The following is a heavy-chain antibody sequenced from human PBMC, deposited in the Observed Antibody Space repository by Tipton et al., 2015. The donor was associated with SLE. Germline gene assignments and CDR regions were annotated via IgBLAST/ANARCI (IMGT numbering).Heavy chain of an antibody. CDR1: GFTFSSYG. CDR2: IWYDGSNK. CDR3: AKDRVVAATPYYYGMDV. J-gene: IGHJ6*02. Sequence: SLRLSCAASGFTFSSYGMHWVRQAPGKGLEWVAVIWYDGSNKYYADSVKGRFTISRDNSKNTLYLQMNSLRAEDTAVYYCAKDRVVAATPYYYGMDVWGQGTTVTVSS. D-gene: IGHD2-15*01. V-gene: IGHV3-33*06.